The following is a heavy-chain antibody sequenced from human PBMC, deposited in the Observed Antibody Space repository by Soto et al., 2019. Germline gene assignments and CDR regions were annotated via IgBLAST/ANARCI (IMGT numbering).Heavy chain of an antibody. Sequence: EVQLVESGGGLVQPGGSLRLSCAASGFTVSSNYMSWVRQAPGKGLEWVSVIYSGGSTYYADSVKGRFTISRDNSKNTLYVQMNSLRAEDTAVYYWARDRIAVAGNPEYFQHGGQGTLVTVSS. CDR1: GFTVSSNY. D-gene: IGHD6-19*01. J-gene: IGHJ1*01. CDR2: IYSGGST. CDR3: ARDRIAVAGNPEYFQH. V-gene: IGHV3-66*01.